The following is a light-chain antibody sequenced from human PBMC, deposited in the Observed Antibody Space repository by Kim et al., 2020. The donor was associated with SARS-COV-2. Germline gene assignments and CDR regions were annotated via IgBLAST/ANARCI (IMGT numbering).Light chain of an antibody. CDR2: YDT. CDR3: QVWDSGSDQWV. CDR1: DIGTKS. Sequence: APGKTATITCGGDDIGTKSVHWYQQKPGQAPVLVIYYDTDRPSGIPERFSASNSGNTATLTVSRVEAGGEADYYCQVWDSGSDQWVFGGGTKLTVL. J-gene: IGLJ3*02. V-gene: IGLV3-21*04.